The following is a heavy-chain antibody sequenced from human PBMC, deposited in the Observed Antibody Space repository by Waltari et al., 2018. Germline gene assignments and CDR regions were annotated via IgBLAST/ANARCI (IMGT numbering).Heavy chain of an antibody. V-gene: IGHV3-30*02. Sequence: VEXGGGXTHPXXSXGLXRXSSXXSLXXXGAXGVGQXPGXXXEWXSXXXYDGTNKYYXDSVKXRFTXSRXNXKXTLYLQMXXLXVEDTAVYYCXXDRGWPNYLDYWGQGTLITVSS. J-gene: IGHJ4*02. CDR2: XXYDGTNK. D-gene: IGHD6-19*01. CDR3: XXDRGWPNYLDY. CDR1: XXSLXXXG.